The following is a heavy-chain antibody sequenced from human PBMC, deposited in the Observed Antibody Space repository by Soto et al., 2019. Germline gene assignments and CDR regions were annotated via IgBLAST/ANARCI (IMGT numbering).Heavy chain of an antibody. CDR2: IYSGGST. Sequence: GGSLRLSCAAAGFTVSSNYMSWVRQTPGKGLEWVSVIYSGGSTYYADSVKGRFTISRDNSKNTLYLQMNSLRAEDTATYYCVKAWYNDVWGYYFDYWGQGTLVTVSS. CDR1: GFTVSSNY. J-gene: IGHJ4*02. CDR3: VKAWYNDVWGYYFDY. V-gene: IGHV3-66*01. D-gene: IGHD3-10*02.